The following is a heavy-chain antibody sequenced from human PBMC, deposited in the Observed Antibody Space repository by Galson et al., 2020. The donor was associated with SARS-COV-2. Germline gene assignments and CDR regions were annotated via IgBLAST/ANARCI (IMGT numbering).Heavy chain of an antibody. CDR2: ISSSGEKT. CDR3: AKVPWGGATH. D-gene: IGHD3-16*01. V-gene: IGHV3-23*01. CDR1: EFTFTTLE. J-gene: IGHJ4*02. Sequence: GGSLRLSCEASEFTFTTLEMSWVRQAPGKGLEWVSAISSSGEKTFYADSVKGRFTISRDSSKNTLYLQIDSLRADDTAVYFCAKVPWGGATHCGQGTLVTVCS.